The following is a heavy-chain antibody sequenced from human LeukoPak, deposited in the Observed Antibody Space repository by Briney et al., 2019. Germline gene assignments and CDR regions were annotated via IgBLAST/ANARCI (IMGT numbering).Heavy chain of an antibody. J-gene: IGHJ6*02. CDR2: INHSGST. CDR1: GGSISSGGYY. D-gene: IGHD2-2*01. Sequence: PSETLSLTCTVSGGSISSGGYYWSWIRQPPGKGLEWIREINHSGSTNYNPSLKSRVTISVDTSKNQFSLKLSSVTAADTAVYYCARVYCSSTSCYYYRHYYGMDVWGQGTTVTVSS. CDR3: ARVYCSSTSCYYYRHYYGMDV. V-gene: IGHV4-39*07.